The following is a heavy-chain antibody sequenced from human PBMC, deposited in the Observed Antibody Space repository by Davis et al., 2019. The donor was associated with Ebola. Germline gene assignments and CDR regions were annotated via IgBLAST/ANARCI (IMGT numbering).Heavy chain of an antibody. Sequence: GGSLRLSCAASGFPFGDYAMSWVRQAPGKGLEWVANIKQDGSEKYYVDSVKGRFTISRDNAKNSLYLQMNSLRAEDTAVYYCARAGITMIVVVTLWGQGTLVTVSS. J-gene: IGHJ4*02. CDR1: GFPFGDYA. V-gene: IGHV3-7*01. D-gene: IGHD3-22*01. CDR3: ARAGITMIVVVTL. CDR2: IKQDGSEK.